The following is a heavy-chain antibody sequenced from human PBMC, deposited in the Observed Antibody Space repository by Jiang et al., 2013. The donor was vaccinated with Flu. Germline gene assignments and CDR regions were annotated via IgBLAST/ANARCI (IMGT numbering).Heavy chain of an antibody. V-gene: IGHV1-2*02. J-gene: IGHJ4*02. CDR3: AREPRGYNIMGFDY. D-gene: IGHD5-18*01. Sequence: WVRQAPGQGLEWMGWINPNSGGTNYAQKFQGRVTLTRDTSISTAYMELSRLRSDDTAVYYCAREPRGYNIMGFDYWGQGTLVTVSS. CDR2: INPNSGGT.